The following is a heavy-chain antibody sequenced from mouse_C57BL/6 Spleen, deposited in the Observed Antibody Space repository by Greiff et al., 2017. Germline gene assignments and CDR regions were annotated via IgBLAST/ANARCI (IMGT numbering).Heavy chain of an antibody. V-gene: IGHV1-85*01. D-gene: IGHD1-1*01. CDR2: IYPSDGST. CDR3: ARNYYANY. J-gene: IGHJ2*01. Sequence: VMLVEPGPELVKPGASVKLSCKASGYTFTSYDINWVKQRPGQGLEWIGWIYPSDGSTKYNEKFKGKATLTVDKSSSTAYLLLHSLTSEDSAVYFCARNYYANYWGQGTTLTVSS. CDR1: GYTFTSYD.